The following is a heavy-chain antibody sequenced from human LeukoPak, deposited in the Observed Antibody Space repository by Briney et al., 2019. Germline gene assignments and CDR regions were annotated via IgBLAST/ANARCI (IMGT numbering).Heavy chain of an antibody. J-gene: IGHJ4*02. CDR3: ARDYYDSSGRFDY. CDR1: GFTFSSYE. D-gene: IGHD3-22*01. V-gene: IGHV3-48*03. CDR2: ISSSGSTI. Sequence: GGSLRLSCAASGFTFSSYEMNWVRQTPGKGLEWLSYISSSGSTIYYADSVKGRFTISGDNAKNSLYLQMNSLRAEDTAVYYCARDYYDSSGRFDYWGQGTLVTVSS.